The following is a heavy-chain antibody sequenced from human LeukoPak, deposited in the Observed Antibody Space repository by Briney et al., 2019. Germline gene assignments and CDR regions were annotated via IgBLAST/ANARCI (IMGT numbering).Heavy chain of an antibody. CDR1: GITFSSFW. Sequence: GGSLRLSCVASGITFSSFWMHWVRQVPGRGLEWVATIWYDGSNKYYADSVKGRFTISRDNSKNTLYLQMNTLRAEDTAVYYCARDTNGSYDYWGQGTLVTVSS. V-gene: IGHV3-33*08. J-gene: IGHJ4*02. D-gene: IGHD1-26*01. CDR2: IWYDGSNK. CDR3: ARDTNGSYDY.